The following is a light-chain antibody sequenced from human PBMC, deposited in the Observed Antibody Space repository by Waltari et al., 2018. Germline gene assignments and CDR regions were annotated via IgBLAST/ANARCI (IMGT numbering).Light chain of an antibody. V-gene: IGLV2-14*01. CDR1: SSDVGYNY. CDR3: SSYITSSTL. CDR2: DVS. Sequence: SALTQPASVSGSPGQSLTISCTGTSSDVGYNYVSWYQQFPGKAPKLVIYDVSHRPSGVSNRFSGSKSGNTASLTISGLQAEDEADYLCSSYITSSTLFGGGTKLTVL. J-gene: IGLJ2*01.